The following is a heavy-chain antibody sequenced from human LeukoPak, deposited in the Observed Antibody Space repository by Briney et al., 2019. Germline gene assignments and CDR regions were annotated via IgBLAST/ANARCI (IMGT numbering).Heavy chain of an antibody. CDR3: ARVQRWSDYFDY. J-gene: IGHJ4*02. V-gene: IGHV3-7*01. Sequence: GGSLRLSCAASGFTFSSYAMHWVRQAPGKGLEWVAIINQAGSETFYVDSVKGRFTISRDNAKTSLYLQMNSLRAEDTAVYYCARVQRWSDYFDYWGQGTLVTVSS. D-gene: IGHD4-23*01. CDR1: GFTFSSYA. CDR2: INQAGSET.